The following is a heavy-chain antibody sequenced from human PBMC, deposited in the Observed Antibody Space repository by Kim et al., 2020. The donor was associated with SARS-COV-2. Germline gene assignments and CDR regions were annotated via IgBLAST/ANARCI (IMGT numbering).Heavy chain of an antibody. Sequence: ASVKVSCKASGYTFTSYAMHWVRQAPGQRLEWMGWINAGNGNTKYSQKFQGRVTITRDTSASTAYMELSSLRSEDTAVYYCARGKGVPAANLAGWFDPWGQGTLVTVSS. CDR1: GYTFTSYA. CDR3: ARGKGVPAANLAGWFDP. V-gene: IGHV1-3*01. CDR2: INAGNGNT. D-gene: IGHD2-2*01. J-gene: IGHJ5*02.